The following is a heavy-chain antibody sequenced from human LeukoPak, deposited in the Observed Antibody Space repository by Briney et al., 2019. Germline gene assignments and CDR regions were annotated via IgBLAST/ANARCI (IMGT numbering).Heavy chain of an antibody. CDR3: ARVWTMVQGAGRTPFGY. D-gene: IGHD3-10*01. CDR1: GYTFTSYD. Sequence: GASVKVSCKASGYTFTSYDINWVRQATGQGLEWMGWMNPNSGSTGYAQKFQGRVTMTRNTSISTDYMELSSLRSEDTAVYYCARVWTMVQGAGRTPFGYWGQGTLVTVSS. J-gene: IGHJ4*02. CDR2: MNPNSGST. V-gene: IGHV1-8*01.